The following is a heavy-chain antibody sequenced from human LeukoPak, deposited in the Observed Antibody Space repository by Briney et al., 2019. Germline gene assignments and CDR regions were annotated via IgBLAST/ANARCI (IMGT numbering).Heavy chain of an antibody. CDR3: ARHVSYTGDAFDI. CDR1: DGSSSRYY. D-gene: IGHD1-26*01. Sequence: SETLSLTCNVSDGSSSRYYWSWIRQPPGKGLEWIGYIYSSGSTNYNPSPKSRVNLSVDTSKNQFSLKLNSVTAADTAVYYCARHVSYTGDAFDIWGQGTMVTVSS. V-gene: IGHV4-59*08. CDR2: IYSSGST. J-gene: IGHJ3*02.